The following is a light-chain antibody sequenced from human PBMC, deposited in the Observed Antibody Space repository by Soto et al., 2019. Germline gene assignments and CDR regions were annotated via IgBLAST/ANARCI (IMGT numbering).Light chain of an antibody. J-gene: IGLJ2*01. CDR3: QVWDSSSDHVV. CDR1: NIGGKS. V-gene: IGLV3-21*04. Sequence: SYKLTQPPSVSVAPGKTARITCGGNNIGGKSVEWYQQKPGQAPVLVIYYDSDRPSGIPERFSGSNSGNTATLTISRVEAGDEADYYCQVWDSSSDHVVIGGGTKLTVL. CDR2: YDS.